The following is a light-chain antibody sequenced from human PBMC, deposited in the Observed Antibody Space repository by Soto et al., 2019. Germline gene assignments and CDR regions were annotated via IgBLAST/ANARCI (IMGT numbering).Light chain of an antibody. Sequence: EIVMTQSPATLSVSPGERATLSCRASQSVSRNLAWYQQKPGQAPRLLIYGASTRATGIPARFSGSGSGTEFTLTIRRLQSEDFAVYYCQQYNTWPPWTFGQGTKVEIK. CDR2: GAS. CDR1: QSVSRN. J-gene: IGKJ1*01. CDR3: QQYNTWPPWT. V-gene: IGKV3-15*01.